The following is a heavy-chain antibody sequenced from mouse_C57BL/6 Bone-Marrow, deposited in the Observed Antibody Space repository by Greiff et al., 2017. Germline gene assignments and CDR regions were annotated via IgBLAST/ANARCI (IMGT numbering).Heavy chain of an antibody. CDR3: ARLSNYAAY. J-gene: IGHJ3*01. CDR1: GYTFTSYG. CDR2: IYPRSGNT. Sequence: QVQLQQSGAELARPGASVKLSCKASGYTFTSYGISWVKQRTGQGLEWIGEIYPRSGNTYYNEKFKGKATLTADKSSSTAYMELRSLTSEDSAVYFCARLSNYAAYWGQGTLVTVSA. D-gene: IGHD2-5*01. V-gene: IGHV1-81*01.